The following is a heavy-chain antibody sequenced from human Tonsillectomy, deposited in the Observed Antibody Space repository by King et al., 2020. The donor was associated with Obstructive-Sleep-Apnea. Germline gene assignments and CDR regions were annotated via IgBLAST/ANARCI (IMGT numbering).Heavy chain of an antibody. Sequence: VQLVESGGGLVQPGRSLRLSCTASGFTFGDYAMRWFRQAPGKGLEWLGFIRSKAYGGTTEYAASVKGRCTISRDDSKSIAYLQMNTLKTEDTAVYYCTRVGAYSSGWFHNWFDPWGQGTLVTVSS. V-gene: IGHV3-49*03. CDR3: TRVGAYSSGWFHNWFDP. CDR1: GFTFGDYA. D-gene: IGHD6-19*01. CDR2: IRSKAYGGTT. J-gene: IGHJ5*02.